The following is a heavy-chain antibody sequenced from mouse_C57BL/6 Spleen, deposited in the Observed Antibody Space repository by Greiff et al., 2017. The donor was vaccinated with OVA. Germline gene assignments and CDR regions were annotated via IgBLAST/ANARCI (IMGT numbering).Heavy chain of an antibody. V-gene: IGHV5-4*01. CDR1: GFTFSSYA. CDR3: ARDTGGTGLYAMDY. Sequence: EVKLMESGGGLVKPGGSLKLSCAASGFTFSSYAMSWVRPTPEKRLEWVATISDGGSYTYYPDNVKGRFTISRDNAKNNLYLQMSHLKSEDTAMYYCARDTGGTGLYAMDYWGQGTSVTVSS. D-gene: IGHD4-1*01. J-gene: IGHJ4*01. CDR2: ISDGGSYT.